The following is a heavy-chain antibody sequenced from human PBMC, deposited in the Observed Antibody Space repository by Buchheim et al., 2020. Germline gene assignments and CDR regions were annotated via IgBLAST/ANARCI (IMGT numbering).Heavy chain of an antibody. D-gene: IGHD1-26*01. CDR3: ARDRVGATTDYYYYYGMDV. V-gene: IGHV3-74*01. J-gene: IGHJ6*02. Sequence: EVQLVESGGGLVQPGGSLRLSCAASGFTFSSYWTHWVRQAPGKGLVWVSRINSDGSSTSYADSVKGRFTISRDNAKNTLYLQMNSLRAEDTAVYYCARDRVGATTDYYYYYGMDVWGQGTT. CDR2: INSDGSST. CDR1: GFTFSSYW.